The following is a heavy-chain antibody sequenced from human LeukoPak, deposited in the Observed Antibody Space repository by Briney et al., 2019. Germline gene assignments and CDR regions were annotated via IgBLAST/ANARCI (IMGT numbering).Heavy chain of an antibody. Sequence: NPGGSLRLSCTASGFTFGDYAMSWFRQAPGKGLEWVGFIRSKAYGGTTEYAASVKGRFTISRDDSKSIAYLQMNNLKTEDTAVYYCTRAGFTIFGVVIGDYFDYWGQGTLVTVSS. D-gene: IGHD3-3*01. J-gene: IGHJ4*02. V-gene: IGHV3-49*05. CDR1: GFTFGDYA. CDR2: IRSKAYGGTT. CDR3: TRAGFTIFGVVIGDYFDY.